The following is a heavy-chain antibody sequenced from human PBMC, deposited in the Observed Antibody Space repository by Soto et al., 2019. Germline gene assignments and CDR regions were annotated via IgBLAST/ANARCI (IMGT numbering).Heavy chain of an antibody. D-gene: IGHD2-2*01. CDR1: GGTFSSYA. CDR2: IIPIFGTA. CDR3: ASNIVVVPAAWYGMDV. V-gene: IGHV1-69*13. J-gene: IGHJ6*02. Sequence: SVKVSCKASGGTFSSYAISWVRQAPGQGLEWMGGIIPIFGTANYAQKFQGRVTITADESTSTAYMELSSLRSEDTAVYYCASNIVVVPAAWYGMDVWGQGTTVTVSS.